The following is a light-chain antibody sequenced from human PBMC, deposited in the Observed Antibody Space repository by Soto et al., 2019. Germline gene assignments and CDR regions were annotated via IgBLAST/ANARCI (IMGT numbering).Light chain of an antibody. CDR2: GLN. CDR1: SSNIGDRD. Sequence: QSVLTQPPSASGTPGQRVSISCSGSSSNIGDRDVDWYQQVPGTAPKLLIYGLNQRPSGVPDRFSASKSGASASLAISGLQFEDVAVYYCSTWDDSLNGWVFGGGTKLTVL. V-gene: IGLV1-44*01. CDR3: STWDDSLNGWV. J-gene: IGLJ3*02.